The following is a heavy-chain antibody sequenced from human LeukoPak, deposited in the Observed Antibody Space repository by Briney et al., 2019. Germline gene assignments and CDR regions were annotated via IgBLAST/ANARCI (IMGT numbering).Heavy chain of an antibody. D-gene: IGHD2-15*01. CDR1: GYTFTSYD. V-gene: IGHV1-8*01. CDR2: MNPNSGNT. J-gene: IGHJ5*02. CDR3: VVGYCSGGSCSLFDP. Sequence: APVKVSCKASGYTFTSYDINWVRQATGQGLEWMGWMNPNSGNTGYAQKFQGRVTMTRNTSISTAYMELSSLRSEDTAVYYCVVGYCSGGSCSLFDPWGQGTLVTVSS.